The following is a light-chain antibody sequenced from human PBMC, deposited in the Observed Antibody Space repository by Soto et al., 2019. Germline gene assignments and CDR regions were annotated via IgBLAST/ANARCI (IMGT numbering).Light chain of an antibody. CDR1: RSISSY. CDR3: QQSYSTLWT. Sequence: DIQMTQSPSSLSASVGDRVTITCRASRSISSYLNWYQQKPGKAPKLLIYAASSLQSGVPSRFSGSGSGTDFTLTISSLQPEDFATYYCQQSYSTLWTFGQGTKV. J-gene: IGKJ1*01. V-gene: IGKV1-39*01. CDR2: AAS.